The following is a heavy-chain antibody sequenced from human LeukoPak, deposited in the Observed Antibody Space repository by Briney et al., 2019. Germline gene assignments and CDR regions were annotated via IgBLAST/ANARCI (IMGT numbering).Heavy chain of an antibody. CDR1: GFTFSSYA. J-gene: IGHJ4*02. V-gene: IGHV3-23*01. Sequence: GGSLRLSCAASGFTFSSYAMSWVRQAPGKGLEWVSAISGSGGSTYYAASVKGRSTISRDNSKNTLYLQMNSLRAEDTAVYYCAKSALATVTYFAYWGQGTLVTVSS. CDR3: AKSALATVTYFAY. D-gene: IGHD4-17*01. CDR2: ISGSGGST.